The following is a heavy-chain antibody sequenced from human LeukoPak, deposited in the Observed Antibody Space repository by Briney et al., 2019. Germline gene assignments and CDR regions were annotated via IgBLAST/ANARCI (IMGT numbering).Heavy chain of an antibody. Sequence: GESLKISCKGSGYSFTSYWIGWVRQMPGKGPEWMGIIYPGDSDTRYSPSFQGEVTISADKSISTAYLQWSSLKASDTAMYYCARQGKMVRGVIVFDYWGQGTLVTVPS. CDR2: IYPGDSDT. CDR1: GYSFTSYW. CDR3: ARQGKMVRGVIVFDY. V-gene: IGHV5-51*01. J-gene: IGHJ4*02. D-gene: IGHD3-10*01.